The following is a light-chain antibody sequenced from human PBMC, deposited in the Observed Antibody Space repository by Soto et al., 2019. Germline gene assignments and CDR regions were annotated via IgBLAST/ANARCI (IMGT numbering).Light chain of an antibody. CDR1: NIGSKG. Sequence: SYELTQPPAVSVALGQTARITCGGTNIGSKGVHWYQQKPDQAPVLVVYDDSDRPSGIPERFSGSNSGNTATLTISRVEAGDEADYYCQVWDSSGDHYVFGAGTQLTVL. CDR3: QVWDSSGDHYV. CDR2: DDS. V-gene: IGLV3-21*02. J-gene: IGLJ7*01.